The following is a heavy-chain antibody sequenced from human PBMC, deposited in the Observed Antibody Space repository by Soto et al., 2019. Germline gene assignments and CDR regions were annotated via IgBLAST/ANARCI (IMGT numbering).Heavy chain of an antibody. V-gene: IGHV3-33*01. CDR1: GFAFSTHG. CDR3: ARAAYGGSPYDFGLDV. CDR2: IWYDGSNK. J-gene: IGHJ6*02. Sequence: QVQLVESGGGVVQPGRSLRLSCAASGFAFSTHGMHWVRQAPGKGLEWVTVIWYDGSNKYYVDSVKGRFTVSRDNSKNTLYLQMNSLRADDTAVYYCARAAYGGSPYDFGLDVWGQGTTVTVSS. D-gene: IGHD4-17*01.